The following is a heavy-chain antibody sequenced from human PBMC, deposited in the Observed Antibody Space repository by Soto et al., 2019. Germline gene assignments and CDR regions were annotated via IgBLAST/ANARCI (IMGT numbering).Heavy chain of an antibody. CDR2: ITGSGASI. J-gene: IGHJ5*02. Sequence: EVQVLESGGGLVQVGGSLSLSCATSGFTFNNFAMSWVRQPPGKGLEWVSVITGSGASIHYADSVKGRFTISRDNSRNMLFLQMNSLRPDDTALYYCAKHGGGYDSSGVSWHDPWGQGTPVSVSS. V-gene: IGHV3-23*01. CDR1: GFTFNNFA. D-gene: IGHD3-22*01. CDR3: AKHGGGYDSSGVSWHDP.